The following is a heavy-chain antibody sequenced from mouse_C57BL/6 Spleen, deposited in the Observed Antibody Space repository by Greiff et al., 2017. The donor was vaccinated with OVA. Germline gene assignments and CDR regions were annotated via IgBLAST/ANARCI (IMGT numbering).Heavy chain of an antibody. J-gene: IGHJ3*01. Sequence: QVQLKESGAELVKPGASVKISCKASGYAFSSYWMNWVKQRPGKGLEWIGQIYPGDGDTNYNGKFKGKATLTADKSSSTAYMQLSSLTSEDSAVLFCAREGTGPWFAYWGQGTLVTVSA. D-gene: IGHD4-1*01. V-gene: IGHV1-80*01. CDR3: AREGTGPWFAY. CDR2: IYPGDGDT. CDR1: GYAFSSYW.